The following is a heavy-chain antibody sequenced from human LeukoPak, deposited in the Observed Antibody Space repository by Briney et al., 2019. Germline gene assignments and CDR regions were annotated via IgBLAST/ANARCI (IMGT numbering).Heavy chain of an antibody. D-gene: IGHD4-17*01. CDR3: AREHYGLDY. CDR1: GGSISSYY. Sequence: SETLSLTCTVSGGSISSYYWSWIRQPPGKGLEWIGYIYYSGSTNYNPSLKSRVTISVDTSKNQFSLKPSSVTAADTAVYYCAREHYGLDYWGQGTLVTVSS. V-gene: IGHV4-59*01. J-gene: IGHJ4*02. CDR2: IYYSGST.